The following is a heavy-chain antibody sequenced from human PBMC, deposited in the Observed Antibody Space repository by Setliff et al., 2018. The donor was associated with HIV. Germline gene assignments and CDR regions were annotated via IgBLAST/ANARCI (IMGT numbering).Heavy chain of an antibody. J-gene: IGHJ3*01. CDR1: GFTFNNAW. CDR3: TTESRYYYGSGSWARAFDV. V-gene: IGHV3-15*04. CDR2: IETETDGETT. Sequence: LRLSCVASGFTFNNAWMSWVRQAPGEGLEWVGRIETETDGETTDYAAPVKGRFTISRDDSKNTLSQQMNSLNTEDTAMYYCTTESRYYYGSGSWARAFDVWGRGTMVTVSS. D-gene: IGHD3-10*01.